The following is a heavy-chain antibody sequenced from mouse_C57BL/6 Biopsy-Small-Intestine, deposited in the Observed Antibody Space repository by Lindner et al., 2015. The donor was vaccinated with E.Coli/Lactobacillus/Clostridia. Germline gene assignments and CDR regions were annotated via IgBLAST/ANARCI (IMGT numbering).Heavy chain of an antibody. CDR3: VRCDGNYVWLAY. D-gene: IGHD2-1*01. V-gene: IGHV1-14*01. CDR2: INPYNADT. CDR1: GYTFTNYV. J-gene: IGHJ3*01. Sequence: VQLQESGPELVKPGASVRMSCKASGYTFTNYVMHWVKQEPGQGLEWIGYINPYNADTKYNEKFKGKATLTSDKSSSTAYMELSSLTSEDSAVYYCVRCDGNYVWLAYWGQGTLVTVSA.